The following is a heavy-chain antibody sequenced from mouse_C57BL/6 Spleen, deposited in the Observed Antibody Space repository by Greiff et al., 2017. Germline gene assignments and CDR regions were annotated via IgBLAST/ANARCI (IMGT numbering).Heavy chain of an antibody. V-gene: IGHV5-6*01. CDR1: GFTFSSYG. Sequence: DVQLVESGGDLVKPGGSLKLSCAASGFTFSSYGMSWVRQTPDKRLEWVATISSGGSYTYYPDSVKGRFTISRDNAKNTLYLQMSSLKSEDTAMYYCARQGVDYWGQGTTLTVSS. CDR3: ARQGVDY. J-gene: IGHJ2*01. CDR2: ISSGGSYT.